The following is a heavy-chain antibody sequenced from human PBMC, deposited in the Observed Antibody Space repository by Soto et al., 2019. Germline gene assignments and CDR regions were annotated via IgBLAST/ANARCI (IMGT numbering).Heavy chain of an antibody. CDR3: ARDKLVVTIDRPDAFDI. CDR2: IKQDGSEK. Sequence: GGSLRLSCAASGFTFSSYWMSWVRQAPGKGLEWVANIKQDGSEKYYVDSVKGRFTISRDNAKNSLYLQMNSLRAEDTAVYYCARDKLVVTIDRPDAFDIWGQGTMVTVSS. CDR1: GFTFSSYW. V-gene: IGHV3-7*01. J-gene: IGHJ3*02. D-gene: IGHD6-6*01.